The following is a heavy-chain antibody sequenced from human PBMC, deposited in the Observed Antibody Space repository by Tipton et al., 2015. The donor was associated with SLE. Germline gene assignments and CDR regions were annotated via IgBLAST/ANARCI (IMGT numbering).Heavy chain of an antibody. CDR3: ARSGYYLSDAFDI. CDR2: INPSGGST. Sequence: QVQLVQSGAEVKKPGASVKVSCKASGYTFTSYGISWVRQAPGQGLEWMGIINPSGGSTSYAQKFQGRVTMTRDTSTSTVYMGLSSLRSEDTAVYYCARSGYYLSDAFDIWGQGTMVTVSS. V-gene: IGHV1-46*01. J-gene: IGHJ3*02. D-gene: IGHD3-3*01. CDR1: GYTFTSYG.